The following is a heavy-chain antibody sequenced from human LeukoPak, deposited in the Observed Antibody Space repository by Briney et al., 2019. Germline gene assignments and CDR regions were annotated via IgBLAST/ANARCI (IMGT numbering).Heavy chain of an antibody. CDR3: AKEIYYDSSGYHYGFDY. J-gene: IGHJ4*02. D-gene: IGHD3-22*01. Sequence: GGSLRLSCAASGFTFSGSAMHWVRQASGKGLEWVGRIRSKANSYATAYAASVKGRFTISRDDSKNTAYLQMNSLKTEDTAVYYCAKEIYYDSSGYHYGFDYWGQGTLVTVSS. CDR1: GFTFSGSA. CDR2: IRSKANSYAT. V-gene: IGHV3-73*01.